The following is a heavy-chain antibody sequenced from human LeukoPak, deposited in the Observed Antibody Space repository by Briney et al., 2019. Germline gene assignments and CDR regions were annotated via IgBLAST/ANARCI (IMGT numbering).Heavy chain of an antibody. J-gene: IGHJ4*02. CDR2: IKSKTDGGTT. D-gene: IGHD5-18*01. CDR1: GFTFSSYA. CDR3: TTDLNTAMVDY. V-gene: IGHV3-15*01. Sequence: PGGSLRLSCAASGFTFSSYAMHWVRQAPGKGLEWVGRIKSKTDGGTTDYAAPVKGRFTISRDDSKNTLYLQMNSLKTEDTAVYYCTTDLNTAMVDYWGQGTLVTVSS.